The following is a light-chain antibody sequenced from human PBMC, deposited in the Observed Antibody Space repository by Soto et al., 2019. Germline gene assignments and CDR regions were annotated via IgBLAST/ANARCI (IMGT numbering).Light chain of an antibody. Sequence: EIVMTQSPATLSVSPGERATLSCRASQSVSSNLAWYQQKPVQAPRLLIYGASNRATGIPARFSGSGSGTEFTLTISSLQSEDFAVYYCQQYNNWPPSITFGQGTRLEIK. CDR3: QQYNNWPPSIT. CDR1: QSVSSN. J-gene: IGKJ5*01. CDR2: GAS. V-gene: IGKV3D-15*01.